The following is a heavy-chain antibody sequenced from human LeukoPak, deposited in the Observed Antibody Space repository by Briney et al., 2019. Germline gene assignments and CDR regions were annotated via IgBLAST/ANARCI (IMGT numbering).Heavy chain of an antibody. D-gene: IGHD6-13*01. CDR2: IRSKAYGGTT. J-gene: IGHJ4*02. CDR3: TIEQQLALYY. V-gene: IGHV3-49*04. Sequence: GGSLRLSCTASGFTFGDYAMSWVRQAPGKGLEWVGFIRSKAYGGTTEYAASVKGRFTISRDDSKSIAYLQMNSLKTEDTAVYYCTIEQQLALYYWGQGTLVTVSS. CDR1: GFTFGDYA.